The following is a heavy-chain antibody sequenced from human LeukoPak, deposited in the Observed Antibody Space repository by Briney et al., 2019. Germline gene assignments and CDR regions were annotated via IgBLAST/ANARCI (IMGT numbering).Heavy chain of an antibody. CDR3: ARDKIVGATKNDY. CDR1: GFTFSNYW. V-gene: IGHV3-7*03. J-gene: IGHJ4*02. Sequence: GRSLRLSCAASGFTFSNYWMSWVRQAPGKRLEWVANIKQDGSEKYYVDSVKGRFTISRDNAQNSLYLHMNSLRAEDTAVYYCARDKIVGATKNDYWGQGILVTVSS. D-gene: IGHD1-26*01. CDR2: IKQDGSEK.